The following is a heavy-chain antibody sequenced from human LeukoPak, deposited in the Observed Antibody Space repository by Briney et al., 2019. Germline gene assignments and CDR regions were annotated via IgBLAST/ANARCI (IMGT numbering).Heavy chain of an antibody. D-gene: IGHD3-10*01. CDR3: ARMEKFYYGSGGFSPPLMDV. Sequence: GGSLRLSCVASGLNFNSHTMKWVRQAPGKGLEWVSSISGDSNSIYHADSVKGRFTISRDNAKNSLYLQMNSLRAEDTAVYYCARMEKFYYGSGGFSPPLMDVWGQGTTVIVSS. V-gene: IGHV3-21*01. CDR1: GLNFNSHT. J-gene: IGHJ6*02. CDR2: ISGDSNSI.